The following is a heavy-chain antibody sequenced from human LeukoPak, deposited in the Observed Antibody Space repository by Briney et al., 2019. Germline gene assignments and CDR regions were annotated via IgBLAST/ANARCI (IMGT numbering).Heavy chain of an antibody. CDR1: GGSISSGGYY. V-gene: IGHV4-31*03. D-gene: IGHD6-13*01. CDR2: IYYSGST. Sequence: PSETLSLTCTVSGGSISSGGYYWSWIRQHPGKGLEWIGYIYYSGSTYYNPSLKSRVTISVDTSKNQFSLKLSSVTAADTAVYYCARVRKQQPFDYWGQGTLVTVSS. CDR3: ARVRKQQPFDY. J-gene: IGHJ4*02.